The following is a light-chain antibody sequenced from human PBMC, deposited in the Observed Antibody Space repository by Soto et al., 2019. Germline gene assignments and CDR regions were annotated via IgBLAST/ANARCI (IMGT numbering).Light chain of an antibody. V-gene: IGKV1D-12*01. Sequence: DIQMTQSPSSVSASVGDRVTITCRASQGISSWLGWYQQKPGKAPKLLIYAESSLQSGVPSRFSGSGAGTDFTLTISSLHPEDFATYYCQQANSFPFTFGGVNKVEIK. CDR2: AES. CDR1: QGISSW. CDR3: QQANSFPFT. J-gene: IGKJ4*01.